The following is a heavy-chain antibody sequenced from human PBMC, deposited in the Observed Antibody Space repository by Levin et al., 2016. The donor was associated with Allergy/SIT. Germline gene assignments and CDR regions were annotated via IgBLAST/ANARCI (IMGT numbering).Heavy chain of an antibody. V-gene: IGHV3-7*01. J-gene: IGHJ4*02. CDR3: ATSYDNTAYSDF. CDR1: GFNSGLHW. D-gene: IGHD3-22*01. CDR2: IKQDGTEK. Sequence: GESLKISCEASGFNSGLHWMNWVRQAPGKGLEWVAIIKQDGTEKAYADAVKGRFTISRDSAKNSLFLQMSSLRDEDTAVYYCATSYDNTAYSDFWGQGTLVTVS.